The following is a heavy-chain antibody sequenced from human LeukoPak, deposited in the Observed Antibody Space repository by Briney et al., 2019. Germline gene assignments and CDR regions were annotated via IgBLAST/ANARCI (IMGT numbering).Heavy chain of an antibody. Sequence: PGGSLRLSCAASGFTFSSYGMHWVRQAPGKGLEWVAVISYDGSNKHYADSVKGRFTISRDNSKNTLYLQMNSLRAEDTAVYYCAKKFDGGNSYDEIFDYWGQGTLVTVSS. J-gene: IGHJ4*02. D-gene: IGHD4-23*01. CDR3: AKKFDGGNSYDEIFDY. V-gene: IGHV3-30*18. CDR1: GFTFSSYG. CDR2: ISYDGSNK.